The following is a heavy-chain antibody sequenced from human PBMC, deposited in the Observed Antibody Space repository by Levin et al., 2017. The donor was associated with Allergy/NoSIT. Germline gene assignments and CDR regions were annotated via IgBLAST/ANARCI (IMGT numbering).Heavy chain of an antibody. CDR1: GFTFSTYA. CDR2: ITAGSDST. Sequence: PGGSLRLSCVASGFTFSTYAMTWVRQAPGKGLEWVSAITAGSDSTSYADSVKGRVTISRDNSRNTLYLQMNSLRAEDTAVYYCAKARQCSNSQCDIRPNGMDVWGQGTTVTVSS. D-gene: IGHD2-2*01. V-gene: IGHV3-23*01. J-gene: IGHJ6*02. CDR3: AKARQCSNSQCDIRPNGMDV.